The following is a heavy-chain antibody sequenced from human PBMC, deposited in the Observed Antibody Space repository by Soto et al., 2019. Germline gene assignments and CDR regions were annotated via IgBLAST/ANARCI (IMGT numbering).Heavy chain of an antibody. V-gene: IGHV2-5*02. J-gene: IGHJ3*02. CDR2: IYWDDDK. D-gene: IGHD2-21*02. CDR1: GFSLSTSGVG. CDR3: ANADCGGDCYPGDAFDI. Sequence: QITLKESGPTLVKPTQPLTLTCTFSGFSLSTSGVGVAWIRQPPGKALEWLALIYWDDDKLYSPSLRGRLTITKDTSKNQVVLTMTNMDPVDTATYYCANADCGGDCYPGDAFDIWGQGTMVTVSS.